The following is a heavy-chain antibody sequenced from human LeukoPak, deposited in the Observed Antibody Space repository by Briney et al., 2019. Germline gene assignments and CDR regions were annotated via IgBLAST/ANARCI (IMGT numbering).Heavy chain of an antibody. D-gene: IGHD2-15*01. V-gene: IGHV1-18*01. Sequence: ASVKVSCKASGYTFTSYGISWVRQAPGQGLEWMGWISAYNGNTNYAQKLQGRVTMTTDTSTSTAYMELRSLRSDDTAVYYCARKYCSGGSCYSDFYYYFYMDVWGKGTTVTVSS. CDR1: GYTFTSYG. CDR2: ISAYNGNT. J-gene: IGHJ6*03. CDR3: ARKYCSGGSCYSDFYYYFYMDV.